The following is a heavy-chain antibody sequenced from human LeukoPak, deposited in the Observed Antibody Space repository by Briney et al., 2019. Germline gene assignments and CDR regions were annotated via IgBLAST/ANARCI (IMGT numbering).Heavy chain of an antibody. V-gene: IGHV3-30*18. CDR2: ISYDGNKK. D-gene: IGHD4-17*01. CDR3: AKRDYGDFLGLDY. Sequence: PGRSLRLSCAASGFTFSSYDMHWVRQAPGKGLEWVAVISYDGNKKNYADSVKGRFTISRDNSENTLYLQLNSLRAEDTAVYYCAKRDYGDFLGLDYWGQGALVTASS. J-gene: IGHJ4*02. CDR1: GFTFSSYD.